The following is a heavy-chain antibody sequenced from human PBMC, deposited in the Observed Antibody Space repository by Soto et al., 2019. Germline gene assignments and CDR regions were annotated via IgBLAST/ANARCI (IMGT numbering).Heavy chain of an antibody. D-gene: IGHD5-12*01. CDR3: TRDGS. V-gene: IGHV3-48*01. J-gene: IGHJ5*02. CDR1: GFPFSSYA. Sequence: EVQLVESGGGLVQPGGSLRLSCAASGFPFSSYAMNWVRQTLDKGLEWLSYISDSGSTIHYADSVKGRFTISRDNAKNSLYLQMNSLRADDTAVYYCTRDGSWGQGTLVTVSS. CDR2: ISDSGSTI.